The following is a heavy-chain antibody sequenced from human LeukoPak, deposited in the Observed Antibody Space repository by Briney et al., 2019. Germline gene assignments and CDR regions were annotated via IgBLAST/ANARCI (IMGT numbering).Heavy chain of an antibody. J-gene: IGHJ4*02. D-gene: IGHD2-2*01. V-gene: IGHV3-11*01. Sequence: KPGGSLRLSCAASGFTFSDHYMSWIRQAPGKGLEWVSYISSSGSTIYYADSVKGRFTISRDNAKNSLYLQMNSLRAEDTAVYYCARAICSSTSCYDYWGQGTLVTVSS. CDR3: ARAICSSTSCYDY. CDR1: GFTFSDHY. CDR2: ISSSGSTI.